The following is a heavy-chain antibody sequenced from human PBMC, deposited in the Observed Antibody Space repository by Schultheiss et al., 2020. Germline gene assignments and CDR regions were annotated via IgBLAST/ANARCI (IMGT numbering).Heavy chain of an antibody. Sequence: SETLSLTCTVSGGSMTGHYWNWIRQPPGKGLEWIGYIYYTGSTYYNPSLKSRVTISVDTSKNQFSLKLSSVTAADTAVYYCAKGQGSRYCSGGSCRNFDYWGQGTLVTVSS. CDR1: GGSMTGHY. CDR3: AKGQGSRYCSGGSCRNFDY. V-gene: IGHV4-59*08. J-gene: IGHJ4*02. D-gene: IGHD2-15*01. CDR2: IYYTGST.